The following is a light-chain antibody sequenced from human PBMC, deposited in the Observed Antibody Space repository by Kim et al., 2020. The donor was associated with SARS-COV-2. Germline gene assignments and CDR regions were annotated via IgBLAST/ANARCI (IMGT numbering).Light chain of an antibody. Sequence: PGETATRSSRASRSVSSCFAWYQPRPGQAPRLLIYDASKRATGIPARFSGSGSGTDFFLTINSLEPEDFAVYYCQQRSDWPLTFGGGTKVDIK. CDR3: QQRSDWPLT. CDR1: RSVSSC. CDR2: DAS. V-gene: IGKV3-11*01. J-gene: IGKJ4*01.